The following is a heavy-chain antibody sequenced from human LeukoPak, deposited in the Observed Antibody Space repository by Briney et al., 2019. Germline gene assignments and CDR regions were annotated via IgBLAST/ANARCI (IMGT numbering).Heavy chain of an antibody. J-gene: IGHJ4*02. Sequence: SETLSLTCTISGGSVSDYYWSWIRQSPGKGLEWIGYIYHTGSTSYSPSLKSRVTISANTSQNQFSLKLSSVTAADTAVYYCASRKLGNDYWGQGTLVTVSS. CDR3: ASRKLGNDY. CDR2: IYHTGST. D-gene: IGHD7-27*01. CDR1: GGSVSDYY. V-gene: IGHV4-59*02.